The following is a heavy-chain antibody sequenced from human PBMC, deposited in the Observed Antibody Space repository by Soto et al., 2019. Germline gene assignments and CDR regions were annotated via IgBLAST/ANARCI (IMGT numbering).Heavy chain of an antibody. D-gene: IGHD2-2*01. CDR3: ARKRVVPAAIPLWKNWFDP. V-gene: IGHV1-8*01. J-gene: IGHJ5*02. CDR1: GYTFTSYD. Sequence: QVQLVQSGAEVKKPGASVKVSCKASGYTFTSYDINWVRQATGQGLEWMGWMNPNSGNTGYAQKFQGRVTMTRNTSISTAYMELSSLRSEDTAVYYCARKRVVPAAIPLWKNWFDPWGQGTLVTVSS. CDR2: MNPNSGNT.